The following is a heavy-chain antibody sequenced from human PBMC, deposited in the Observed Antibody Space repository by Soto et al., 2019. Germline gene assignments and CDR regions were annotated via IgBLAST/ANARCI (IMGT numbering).Heavy chain of an antibody. J-gene: IGHJ3*02. CDR3: ARDGIAIGVHAFDI. D-gene: IGHD3-3*01. CDR1: GGFISSGDHY. CDR2: MYYSGGT. V-gene: IGHV4-31*03. Sequence: QVQLQESGPGLVKPSQSLSLTCTVSGGFISSGDHYWSWIRQHPGKGLEWIGYMYYSGGTYYNPSLKSRATISIQTSKNQFSLKLSSVTAADTAVYYCARDGIAIGVHAFDIWGQGTMVTVSS.